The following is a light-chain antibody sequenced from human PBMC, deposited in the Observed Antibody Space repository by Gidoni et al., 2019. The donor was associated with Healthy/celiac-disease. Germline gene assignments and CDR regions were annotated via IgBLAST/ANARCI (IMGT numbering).Light chain of an antibody. V-gene: IGLV1-44*01. J-gene: IGLJ1*01. CDR1: SSNIGSNT. CDR2: SNN. CDR3: AAWDDSLNGYV. Sequence: HSVLPQHPSAFGTPGQSVTISCSGSSSNIGSNTVNWYQQLPGTAPKLLIYSNNQRPSGVPDRFSGSKSGTSASLAISGLQSEDEADYYCAAWDDSLNGYVFGTGTKVTVL.